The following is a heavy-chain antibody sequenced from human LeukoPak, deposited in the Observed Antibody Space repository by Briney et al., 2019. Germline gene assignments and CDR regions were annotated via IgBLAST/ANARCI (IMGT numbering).Heavy chain of an antibody. D-gene: IGHD3-10*01. CDR2: ISSSSSYI. CDR1: GFTFSSYS. V-gene: IGHV3-21*01. Sequence: KTGGSLRLSCAASGFTFSSYSMNWVRQAPGKGLEWVSSISSSSSYIYYADSVKGRFTISRDNAKNSLYLQMNSLRAEDTAVYYCARDPGTMVRDHDAFDIWGQGTMVTVSS. CDR3: ARDPGTMVRDHDAFDI. J-gene: IGHJ3*02.